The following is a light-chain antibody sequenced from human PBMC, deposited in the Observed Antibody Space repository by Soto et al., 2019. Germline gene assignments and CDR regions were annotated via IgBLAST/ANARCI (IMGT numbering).Light chain of an antibody. V-gene: IGLV2-11*01. CDR2: DVY. CDR3: CSHAGSSVV. Sequence: QSALTQPRSVSGSPGQSVTISCTGTSSDVGRYSFVSWYQQHPGKAPKLILYDVYKRPSGVPDRFSGSKSGNMASLTISGLQAEDETDYYCCSHAGSSVVFGTGTKVTVL. J-gene: IGLJ1*01. CDR1: SSDVGRYSF.